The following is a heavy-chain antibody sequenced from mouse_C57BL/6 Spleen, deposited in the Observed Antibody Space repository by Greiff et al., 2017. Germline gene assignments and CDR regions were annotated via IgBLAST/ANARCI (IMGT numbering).Heavy chain of an antibody. Sequence: EVHLVESGGGLVKPGGSLKLSCAASGFTFSDYGMHWVRQAPEKGLEWVAYISSGSSTIYYADTVKGRFTISRDNAKNTLFLQMTSLRSDDTAMYYCALSSPYYAMDYWGQGTSVTVSS. CDR1: GFTFSDYG. J-gene: IGHJ4*01. D-gene: IGHD1-1*01. CDR3: ALSSPYYAMDY. CDR2: ISSGSSTI. V-gene: IGHV5-17*01.